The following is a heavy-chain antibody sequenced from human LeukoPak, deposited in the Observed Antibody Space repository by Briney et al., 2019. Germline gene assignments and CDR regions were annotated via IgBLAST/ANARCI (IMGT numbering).Heavy chain of an antibody. V-gene: IGHV3-30*02. CDR3: AKDREYDFWSGYQLDY. CDR1: GFTFSSYG. J-gene: IGHJ4*02. CDR2: IRYDGSNK. D-gene: IGHD3-3*01. Sequence: GGSLRLSCAASGFTFSSYGMHWVRQAPGKGLEWVAFIRYDGSNKYYADSVKGRFTISRDNSKNTLYLQMNSLRAEDTAVYYCAKDREYDFWSGYQLDYWGQGTLVTVSS.